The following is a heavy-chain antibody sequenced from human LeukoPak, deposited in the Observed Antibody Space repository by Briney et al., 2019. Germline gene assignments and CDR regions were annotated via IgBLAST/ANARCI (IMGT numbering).Heavy chain of an antibody. V-gene: IGHV4-34*01. CDR2: INHIGRT. D-gene: IGHD1-7*01. Sequence: PETLSLTRALSVGSFSGYYWSWSREPPETGLEWIGEINHIGRTNYNPSPKSRVTISVDTSKNQSSLKLSSVTAAGTAVYYCARGRKLLSYYYYYMDVWGKGTTVTVSS. J-gene: IGHJ6*03. CDR3: ARGRKLLSYYYYYMDV. CDR1: VGSFSGYY.